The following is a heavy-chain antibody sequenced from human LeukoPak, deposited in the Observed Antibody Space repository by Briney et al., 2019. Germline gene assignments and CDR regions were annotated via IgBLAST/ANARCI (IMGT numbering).Heavy chain of an antibody. CDR3: AREYCSGGSCTDNWFDP. D-gene: IGHD2-15*01. Sequence: SETLSLTCTVSGGSISSYYCSWIRQPPGKGLEWIGYIYYSGSTNYNPSLKSRVTISVDTSKNQFSLKLSSVTAADTAVYYCAREYCSGGSCTDNWFDPWGQGTLVTVSS. CDR2: IYYSGST. V-gene: IGHV4-59*01. J-gene: IGHJ5*02. CDR1: GGSISSYY.